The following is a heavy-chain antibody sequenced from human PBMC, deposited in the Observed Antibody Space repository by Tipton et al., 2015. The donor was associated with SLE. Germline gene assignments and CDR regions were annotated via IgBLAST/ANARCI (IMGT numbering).Heavy chain of an antibody. Sequence: SLRLSCAASGFTFSRYSMNWVRQAPGKGLEWVSSISSSSSYIYYADSVKGRFTISRDNAKNSLYLQMNSLRAEDTAVYYCARGNILTGYYPSFDYWGQGALVTVSS. V-gene: IGHV3-21*03. CDR1: GFTFSRYS. J-gene: IGHJ4*02. D-gene: IGHD3-9*01. CDR3: ARGNILTGYYPSFDY. CDR2: ISSSSSYI.